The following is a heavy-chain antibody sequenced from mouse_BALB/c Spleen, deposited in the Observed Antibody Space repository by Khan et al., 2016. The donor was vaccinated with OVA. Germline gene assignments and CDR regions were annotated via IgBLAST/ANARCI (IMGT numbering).Heavy chain of an antibody. J-gene: IGHJ3*01. V-gene: IGHV1-7*01. CDR1: GYTFTTYW. CDR3: ARRRLDGIFAY. D-gene: IGHD2-1*01. CDR2: IDPSTGYT. Sequence: QIQLQQSGAELTKPGASVKMSCKASGYTFTTYWMHWVKQRPGQGLEWIGYIDPSTGYTEYKQKFKGQATLTTDKSSSTAYMQLSSLTSEDSAVYYGARRRLDGIFAYWGQGTLVTVSA.